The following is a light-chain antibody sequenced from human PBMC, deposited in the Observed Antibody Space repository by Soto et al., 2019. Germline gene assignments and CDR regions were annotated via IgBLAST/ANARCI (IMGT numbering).Light chain of an antibody. J-gene: IGLJ2*01. Sequence: QSALTQPASVSGSPGQSITISCTGTSSDIGAYNFVSWYQQHPGKAPKLMLYDVNIRPSGVSNRVSGSKSCNTASLTISGLQAEDEADYYCSSWTTSTTMVFGAGTKLTVL. V-gene: IGLV2-14*03. CDR1: SSDIGAYNF. CDR3: SSWTTSTTMV. CDR2: DVN.